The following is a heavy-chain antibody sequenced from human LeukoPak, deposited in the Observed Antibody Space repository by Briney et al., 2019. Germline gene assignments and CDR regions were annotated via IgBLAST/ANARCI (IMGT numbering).Heavy chain of an antibody. CDR3: AKGTTPPYYYGDYYYYMDV. V-gene: IGHV3-9*01. CDR1: GFTFDDYA. D-gene: IGHD4-17*01. CDR2: ISWNSGSI. Sequence: GGSLRLSCAASGFTFDDYAMHWVRQAPGKGLEWVSGISWNSGSIGYADSVKGRFTISRDNAKNSLYLQMNSLRAEDTALYYCAKGTTPPYYYGDYYYYMDVWGKGTTVTISS. J-gene: IGHJ6*03.